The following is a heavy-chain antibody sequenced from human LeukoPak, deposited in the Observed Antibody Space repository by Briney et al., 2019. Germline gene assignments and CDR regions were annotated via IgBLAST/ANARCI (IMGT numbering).Heavy chain of an antibody. CDR2: INPDGSTT. J-gene: IGHJ4*02. Sequence: GGALRLSCAASGFTFINYWMHWVRQDPGQGLVWVSFINPDGSTTNYADSVKDRFTISRDNAKNALYLQMNSLRAEDTAVYYCARTYGDYVYILGYWGQGTLVTVSS. CDR1: GFTFINYW. CDR3: ARTYGDYVYILGY. D-gene: IGHD4-17*01. V-gene: IGHV3-74*01.